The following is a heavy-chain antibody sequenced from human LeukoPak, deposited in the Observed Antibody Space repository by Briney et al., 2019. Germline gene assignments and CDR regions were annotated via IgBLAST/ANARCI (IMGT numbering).Heavy chain of an antibody. CDR1: GYTFTGYY. D-gene: IGHD2-2*01. V-gene: IGHV1-2*02. CDR2: INPNSGGT. CDR3: ATDGSSTDDYYFDY. J-gene: IGHJ4*02. Sequence: ASVKVSCKASGYTFTGYYMHWVRQAPGQGLEWMGWINPNSGGTNFAQKFQGRVTMTRDTSISTAYMDLSSLRSEDTAVYYCATDGSSTDDYYFDYWGQGTLVTVSS.